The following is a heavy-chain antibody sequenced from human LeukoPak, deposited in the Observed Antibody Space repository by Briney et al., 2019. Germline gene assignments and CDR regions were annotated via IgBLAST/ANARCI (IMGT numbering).Heavy chain of an antibody. CDR1: GYTFTSYG. D-gene: IGHD2-15*01. J-gene: IGHJ4*02. CDR3: AVYRYCSGGSCYSSALDY. CDR2: ISAYNGNT. V-gene: IGHV1-18*01. Sequence: ASVKVSCKASGYTFTSYGISWVRQAPGQGLEWMGWISAYNGNTNYAQKLQGRVTMTTDTSTSTAYMELRSLRSDDTAVYYCAVYRYCSGGSCYSSALDYWGQGTLVTVSS.